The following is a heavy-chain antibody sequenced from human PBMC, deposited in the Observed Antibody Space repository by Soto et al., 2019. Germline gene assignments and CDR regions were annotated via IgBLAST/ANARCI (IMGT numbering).Heavy chain of an antibody. Sequence: QVQLVQSGAEVKKPGASVKVSCKASGGTFSSYAISWVRQAPGQGLEWVAGIIPIFGTANYEQKFQGRVTMTADESTTRANVEVSSLRSEDTAGYYCAACQQLVTSRKEGWFDPWGQGTLVTVSS. D-gene: IGHD6-6*01. CDR2: IIPIFGTA. V-gene: IGHV1-69*12. CDR1: GGTFSSYA. CDR3: AACQQLVTSRKEGWFDP. J-gene: IGHJ5*02.